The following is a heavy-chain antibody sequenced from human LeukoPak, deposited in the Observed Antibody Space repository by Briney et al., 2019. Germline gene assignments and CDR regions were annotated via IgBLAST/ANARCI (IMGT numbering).Heavy chain of an antibody. D-gene: IGHD3-3*01. V-gene: IGHV3-23*01. CDR1: GLTFNNYA. CDR3: AKGLLITILGSLDY. J-gene: IGHJ4*02. Sequence: GGSLRLSCAASGLTFNNYAMSWVRQAPGKGLEWVSGITGSGRTTYYADSVKGRFTISRDNSKNSLYLQINSLRAEDTAVYYCAKGLLITILGSLDYWGQGTLVTVSS. CDR2: ITGSGRTT.